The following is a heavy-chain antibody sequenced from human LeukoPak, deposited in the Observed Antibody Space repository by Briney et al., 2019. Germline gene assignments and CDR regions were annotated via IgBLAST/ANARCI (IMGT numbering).Heavy chain of an antibody. CDR3: ARQFRDSSGYYSYYFDY. CDR1: GFSFTSYY. V-gene: IGHV5-51*01. Sequence: GESLKISCEGSGFSFTSYYIGWVRQMPGKGLEWMGIIYPDDSDTRYSPSFQGQVTISADKSISTAYLQWSSLKASDTAMYYCARQFRDSSGYYSYYFDYWGQGTLVTVSS. J-gene: IGHJ4*02. CDR2: IYPDDSDT. D-gene: IGHD3-22*01.